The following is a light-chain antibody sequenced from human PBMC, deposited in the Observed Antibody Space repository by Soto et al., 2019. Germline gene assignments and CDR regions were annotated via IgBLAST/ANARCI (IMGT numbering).Light chain of an antibody. Sequence: IQMTQSPSSLSASVGDRVTITXXASQSISSYLNWYQQKPGKAPKLLIYAASSLQSGVPSRFSGSGSGTDFTLTISSLQPEDFATYYCQQSYSTLSITFGQGTRLEIK. J-gene: IGKJ5*01. CDR1: QSISSY. V-gene: IGKV1-39*01. CDR2: AAS. CDR3: QQSYSTLSIT.